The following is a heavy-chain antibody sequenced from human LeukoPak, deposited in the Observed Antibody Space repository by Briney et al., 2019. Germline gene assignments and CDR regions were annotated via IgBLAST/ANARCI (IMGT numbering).Heavy chain of an antibody. V-gene: IGHV4-39*01. CDR2: IYYSEST. J-gene: IGHJ4*02. CDR3: ARPYGAAGLD. CDR1: SGPINSSRYL. D-gene: IGHD4-17*01. Sequence: SVTLSLTCTVSSGPINSSRYLGRWIRQPPGKGLEWIGSIYYSESTYYNPSSKSRVPIAVDTSKNQFSLKLSSVTAADTAVYYCARPYGAAGLDWGQGTLVTVSS.